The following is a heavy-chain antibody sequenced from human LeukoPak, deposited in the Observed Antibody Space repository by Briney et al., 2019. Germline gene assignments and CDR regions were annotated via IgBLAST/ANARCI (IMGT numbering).Heavy chain of an antibody. CDR3: ARVHDSTGYYHYFDS. Sequence: GGSLRLSCEASGFTFSTYPMHWVRQAPDKGLEWVAMISYHGSNEYYADSVKGRFTISRDNSKNTLYLQMNNPRVEDTAMYYCARVHDSTGYYHYFDSRGQGTLVTVSS. CDR2: ISYHGSNE. D-gene: IGHD3-22*01. CDR1: GFTFSTYP. J-gene: IGHJ4*02. V-gene: IGHV3-30*04.